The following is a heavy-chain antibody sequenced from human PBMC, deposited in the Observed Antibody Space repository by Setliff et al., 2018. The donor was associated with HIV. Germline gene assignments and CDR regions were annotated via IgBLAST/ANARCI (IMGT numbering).Heavy chain of an antibody. J-gene: IGHJ4*02. CDR1: GGSFSGYY. CDR2: INHRGST. V-gene: IGHV4-34*01. CDR3: ARSAYDILTGEWYFDY. D-gene: IGHD3-9*01. Sequence: SETLSLTCAVYGGSFSGYYWSWIRQPPGKGLEWIGEINHRGSTDYMPSLKGRVTISVDTSKNQFSLKLSSVTAADTAVYYCARSAYDILTGEWYFDYWGQGTLVTVSS.